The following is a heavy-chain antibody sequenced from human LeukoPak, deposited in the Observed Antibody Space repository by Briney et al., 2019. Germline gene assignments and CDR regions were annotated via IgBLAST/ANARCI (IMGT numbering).Heavy chain of an antibody. CDR3: ATSDGSGY. CDR1: GLTFNTYS. D-gene: IGHD3-10*01. V-gene: IGHV3-48*01. Sequence: PGGSLRLSCAASGLTFNTYSMNWVRQAPGKGLEWVAYISRSSSVIYYADPVKGRFTISRDNAKNSLFLQMNSLRAEDTAVYYCATSDGSGYWGQGTLVTVSS. CDR2: ISRSSSVI. J-gene: IGHJ4*02.